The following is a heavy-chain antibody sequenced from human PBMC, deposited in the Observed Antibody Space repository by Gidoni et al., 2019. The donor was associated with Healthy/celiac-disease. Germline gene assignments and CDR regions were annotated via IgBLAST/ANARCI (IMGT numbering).Heavy chain of an antibody. CDR1: GFTFSSYA. D-gene: IGHD3-3*01. V-gene: IGHV3-30-3*01. CDR3: ARELTLWSGLAGVDY. J-gene: IGHJ4*02. CDR2: SSYDGSNK. Sequence: QVQLVESGGGVAQPGRSLRLSCAASGFTFSSYAMHWVRQAPGKGLEWGAVSSYDGSNKYYADSVKGRFTISRDNSKNTLYLQMNSLRAEDTAVYYCARELTLWSGLAGVDYWGQGTLVTVSS.